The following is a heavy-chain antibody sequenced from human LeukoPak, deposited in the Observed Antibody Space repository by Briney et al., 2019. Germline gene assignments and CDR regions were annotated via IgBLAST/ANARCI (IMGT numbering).Heavy chain of an antibody. CDR3: ARGGPWIQLLYCMDV. D-gene: IGHD5-18*01. J-gene: IGHJ6*03. V-gene: IGHV1-2*02. Sequence: ASVKVSCKASGYTFTGYYMHWVRQAPGQGLEGMGWINPNSGGTNYAQKFQGRVTMTRDTSISTAYMELSRLRSDDTAVYYCARGGPWIQLLYCMDVWGKGTTVTISS. CDR2: INPNSGGT. CDR1: GYTFTGYY.